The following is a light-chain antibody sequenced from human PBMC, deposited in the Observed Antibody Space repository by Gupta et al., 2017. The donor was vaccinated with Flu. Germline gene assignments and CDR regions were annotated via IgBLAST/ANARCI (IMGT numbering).Light chain of an antibody. CDR1: KLGDKY. V-gene: IGLV3-1*01. CDR3: QAWDSSTFWV. J-gene: IGLJ3*02. CDR2: QDS. Sequence: SYELTPPPSVSVSPGPTASITCSGDKLGDKYACWYQQKPGQSPVLVVYQDSKRPSGVPERFSGSNSGNTATLTISGTQAMDEADYYCQAWDSSTFWVFGGGTKLTVL.